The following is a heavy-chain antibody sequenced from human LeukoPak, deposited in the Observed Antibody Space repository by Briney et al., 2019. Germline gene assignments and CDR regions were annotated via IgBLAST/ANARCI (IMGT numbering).Heavy chain of an antibody. Sequence: ASVKVSCKVSGYTLTELSMHWVRQAPGKGLEWMGGFDPEDGETIYAQKFQGRVTMTEDTSTDTAYMELSSLRSEDTAVYYCATEGYGSGSYPHWGQGTLVTVSS. CDR1: GYTLTELS. V-gene: IGHV1-24*01. D-gene: IGHD3-10*01. J-gene: IGHJ4*02. CDR2: FDPEDGET. CDR3: ATEGYGSGSYPH.